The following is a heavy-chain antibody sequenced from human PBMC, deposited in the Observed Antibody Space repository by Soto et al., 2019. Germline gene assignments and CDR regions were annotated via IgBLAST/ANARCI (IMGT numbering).Heavy chain of an antibody. CDR2: INSDGSST. CDR3: ARDFEY. J-gene: IGHJ4*02. CDR1: GFTFSTFW. Sequence: EVPLVESGGGLVQPGGSLRLSCEASGFTFSTFWMHCVRQAPGKGLVWVSRINSDGSSTNYADSVKGRVTISRDNAKNTLYLQLNSLRPEDTAVYYCARDFEYWGQGTLVTVSS. V-gene: IGHV3-74*01.